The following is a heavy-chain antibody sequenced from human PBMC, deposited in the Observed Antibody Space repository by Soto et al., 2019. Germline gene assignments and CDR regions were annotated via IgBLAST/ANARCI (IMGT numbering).Heavy chain of an antibody. CDR3: AKGGGAFDI. J-gene: IGHJ3*02. Sequence: QVQLVESGGGVVQPGRSLRLSCAASGFTFSSYGMHWVRQAPGKWLEWVAVISYDGSNKYYADSVKGRFTISRDNSKNTLYLLMNSRRAEDTAVYYCAKGGGAFDIWGQGTMVTVSS. CDR2: ISYDGSNK. D-gene: IGHD3-16*01. V-gene: IGHV3-30*18. CDR1: GFTFSSYG.